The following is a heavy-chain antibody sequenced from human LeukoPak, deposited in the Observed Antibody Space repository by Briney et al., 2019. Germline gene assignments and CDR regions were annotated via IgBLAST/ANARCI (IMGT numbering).Heavy chain of an antibody. Sequence: GASVKVSFMASGYTFTEYYIHSVRQAPGHGLEWMGWIKPNTGGTNYAQKFQGRVTMTRDKSISTAHMELSRLRSDDTALYYCARSGFFGGVYPQGPSETWGQGTMVTVSS. V-gene: IGHV1-2*02. CDR1: GYTFTEYY. CDR2: IKPNTGGT. D-gene: IGHD3-3*01. J-gene: IGHJ3*02. CDR3: ARSGFFGGVYPQGPSET.